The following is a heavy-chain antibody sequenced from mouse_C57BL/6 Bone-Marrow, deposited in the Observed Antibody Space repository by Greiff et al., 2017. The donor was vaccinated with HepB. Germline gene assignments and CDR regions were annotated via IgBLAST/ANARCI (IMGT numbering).Heavy chain of an antibody. D-gene: IGHD1-1*01. V-gene: IGHV3-6*01. CDR3: AGITTVVDYAMDY. J-gene: IGHJ4*01. CDR1: GYSITSGYY. CDR2: ISYDGSN. Sequence: EVQLQQSGPGLVKPSQSLSLTCSVTGYSITSGYYWNWIRQFPGNKLEWMGYISYDGSNNYNPSLKNRISITRDTSENQFFLKLNSVTTEDTATYYCAGITTVVDYAMDYWGQGTSVTVSS.